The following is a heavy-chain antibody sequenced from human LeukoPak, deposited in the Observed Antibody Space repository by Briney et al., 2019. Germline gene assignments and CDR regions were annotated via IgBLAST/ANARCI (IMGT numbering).Heavy chain of an antibody. J-gene: IGHJ4*02. CDR1: GFTFSAYW. V-gene: IGHV3-74*03. CDR2: IRPEGTTT. CDR3: ARDLDWILFDY. Sequence: GGTLRLSCAASGFTFSAYWMHWVSQAPGKGLVWVSRIRPEGTTTAYADSVKGRFTISRDNAKNTLFLQMNSLIAEDTAVYYCARDLDWILFDYWGQGTLVTVSS. D-gene: IGHD3-9*01.